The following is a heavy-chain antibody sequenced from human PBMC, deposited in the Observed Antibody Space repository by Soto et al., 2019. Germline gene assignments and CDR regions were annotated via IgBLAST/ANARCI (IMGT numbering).Heavy chain of an antibody. CDR3: TKDRLAGGFDY. D-gene: IGHD3-16*01. CDR1: GFTFTTYS. J-gene: IGHJ4*02. V-gene: IGHV3-48*02. CDR2: IGRTGNI. Sequence: PGGSLRLSCAASGFTFTTYSMNWVRQAPGKGLDWVSYIGRTGNIKYADSVKGRFTISRDNARNSLYLQMNSLRDEDTAVYYCTKDRLAGGFDYWGQGTLVTVSS.